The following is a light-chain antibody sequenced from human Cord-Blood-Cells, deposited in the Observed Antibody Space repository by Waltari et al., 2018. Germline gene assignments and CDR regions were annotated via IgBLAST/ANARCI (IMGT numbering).Light chain of an antibody. Sequence: QSALTQPASVSGSPGQSITISCPGTSSDVGGHNYVSWYQQHPGKAPKLMIYDVSKRPSGVSNRFSGSKSGNTASLTISGLQAEDEADYYCSSYTSSSTYVFGTGTKVTVL. V-gene: IGLV2-14*01. CDR3: SSYTSSSTYV. J-gene: IGLJ1*01. CDR2: DVS. CDR1: SSDVGGHNY.